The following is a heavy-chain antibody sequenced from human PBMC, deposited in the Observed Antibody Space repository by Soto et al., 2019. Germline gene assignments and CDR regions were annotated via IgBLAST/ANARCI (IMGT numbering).Heavy chain of an antibody. D-gene: IGHD3-10*01. CDR3: AKPAMVRTAGYSYYGMDV. Sequence: SCAASGFTFSNYAMIWVRQAPGKGLEWVSAITGSGGSTYYADSVKGRFTISRDNSKNTLYLQMNSLRAEDTAVYYCAKPAMVRTAGYSYYGMDVWGQGTTVTVSS. CDR1: GFTFSNYA. CDR2: ITGSGGST. J-gene: IGHJ6*02. V-gene: IGHV3-23*01.